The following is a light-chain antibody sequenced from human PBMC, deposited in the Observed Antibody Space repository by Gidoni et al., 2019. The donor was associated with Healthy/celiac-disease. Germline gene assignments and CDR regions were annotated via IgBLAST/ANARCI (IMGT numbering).Light chain of an antibody. CDR2: AAS. CDR3: QQRSNWRYT. J-gene: IGKJ3*01. Sequence: EIVLTQSPATLSLSPGESATLSCRASQSVSSYLAWYQQKPGQAPRLLIYAASNRATGIPARVSGSGSGTDFTLTSRSLEPEDFAVYYCQQRSNWRYTFGPGTKVDIK. V-gene: IGKV3-11*01. CDR1: QSVSSY.